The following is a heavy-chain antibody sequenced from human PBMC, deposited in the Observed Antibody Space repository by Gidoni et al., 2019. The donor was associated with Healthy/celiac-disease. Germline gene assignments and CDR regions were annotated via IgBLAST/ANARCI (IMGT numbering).Heavy chain of an antibody. Sequence: QVQLVESGGGLVKPEGSLGLSCAASGFPFSAYYMSWFRQAPGKGLEWVSYISSSGSTIYYADSVKGRFTISRDNAKNSLYLQMNSLRAEDTAVYYCARVGEYGYYFDYWGQGTLVTVSS. D-gene: IGHD3-10*01. CDR2: ISSSGSTI. J-gene: IGHJ4*02. CDR3: ARVGEYGYYFDY. CDR1: GFPFSAYY. V-gene: IGHV3-11*01.